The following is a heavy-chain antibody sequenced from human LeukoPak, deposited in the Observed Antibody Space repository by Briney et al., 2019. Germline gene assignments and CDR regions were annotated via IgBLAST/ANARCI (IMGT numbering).Heavy chain of an antibody. J-gene: IGHJ6*03. CDR2: IIPIFGTA. Sequence: GASVKVSCKASGGTFSSYAISWVRQAPGQGLEWMGRIIPIFGTANYAQKFQGRVTITADKSTSTAYMELSSLRSEDTAVYYCASGSIPATSRYYYYYMDVWGKGTTVTVSS. D-gene: IGHD5-12*01. V-gene: IGHV1-69*06. CDR1: GGTFSSYA. CDR3: ASGSIPATSRYYYYYMDV.